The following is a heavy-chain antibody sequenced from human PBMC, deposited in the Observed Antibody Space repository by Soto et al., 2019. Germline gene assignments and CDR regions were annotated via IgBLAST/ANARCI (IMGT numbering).Heavy chain of an antibody. Sequence: PGGSLRLSCAASGFTFSSYGMSWVRQAPGKGLEWVANIKQDGSEKYYVDSVKGRFTISRDNAKNSLYLQMNSLRAEDTAVYYCARVVLGISSSWIDYWGQGTLVTVSS. CDR2: IKQDGSEK. D-gene: IGHD6-13*01. J-gene: IGHJ4*02. CDR3: ARVVLGISSSWIDY. V-gene: IGHV3-7*02. CDR1: GFTFSSYG.